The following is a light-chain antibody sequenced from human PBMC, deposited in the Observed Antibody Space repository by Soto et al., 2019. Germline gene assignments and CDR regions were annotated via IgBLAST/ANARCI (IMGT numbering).Light chain of an antibody. J-gene: IGKJ1*01. CDR3: QQYGSAGT. V-gene: IGKV3-20*01. CDR2: GAS. CDR1: QSVSNNY. Sequence: VLPRSGGACSSRRGACDTIYCRASQSVSNNYLAWYQQKPGQAPRLLIYGASNRATGIPDRFSGSGSGTYVTVTRSRLEPEAVVVYYGQQYGSAGTFGQGTKVDIK.